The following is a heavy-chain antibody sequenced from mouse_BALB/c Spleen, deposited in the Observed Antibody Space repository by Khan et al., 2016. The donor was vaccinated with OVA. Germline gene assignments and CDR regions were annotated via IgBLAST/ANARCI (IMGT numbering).Heavy chain of an antibody. CDR1: GYSFTVYY. J-gene: IGHJ3*01. D-gene: IGHD2-12*01. V-gene: IGHV1-26*01. CDR2: VNPNNGDT. Sequence: VQLQQSGPDLVKPGASVKISCKASGYSFTVYYMTWVKQSHGKSPEWIGRVNPNNGDTNYNQNFKGKAILTVDKSSNIAYMELRSLTSEDSAVFYCARGYEFFPYWGQGTLVTVSA. CDR3: ARGYEFFPY.